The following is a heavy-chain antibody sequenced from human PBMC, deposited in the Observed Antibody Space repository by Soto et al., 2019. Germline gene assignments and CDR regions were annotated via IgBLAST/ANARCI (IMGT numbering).Heavy chain of an antibody. V-gene: IGHV4-61*08. CDR2: TYYSGST. CDR3: ARGAAYDFWSGYYNY. CDR1: GGSISSGGYS. J-gene: IGHJ4*02. Sequence: SETLSLTCAVSGGSISSGGYSWSWIRQPPGKGLEWIGYTYYSGSTRYSPSLKSRVTISIDTSKNQFSLILSSVTAADTAVYYCARGAAYDFWSGYYNYWGQGTLVTVSS. D-gene: IGHD3-3*01.